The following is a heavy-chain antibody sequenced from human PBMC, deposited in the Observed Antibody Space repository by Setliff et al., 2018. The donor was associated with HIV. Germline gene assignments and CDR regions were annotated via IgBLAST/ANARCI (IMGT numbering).Heavy chain of an antibody. CDR1: GDPISSSSYY. D-gene: IGHD3-22*01. Sequence: SETLSLTCSVSGDPISSSSYYWGWIRQPPGKGLEWIGSIYYSGSTYYNPSLNSRVTISVDASKNQFSLKLSSVTAADTAVHYCASLPPLYDSSGYYFDYWGQGTLVTVSS. CDR2: IYYSGST. V-gene: IGHV4-39*01. J-gene: IGHJ4*02. CDR3: ASLPPLYDSSGYYFDY.